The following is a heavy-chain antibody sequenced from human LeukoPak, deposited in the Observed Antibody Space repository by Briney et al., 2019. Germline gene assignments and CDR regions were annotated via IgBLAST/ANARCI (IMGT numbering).Heavy chain of an antibody. CDR1: GFSFSNYG. Sequence: PGTSLRLSCAASGFSFSNYGVHWVRQAPGKGLEWVALIWFDGSKTDYADSVKGRFTISKDSSTNTVHLQVTSLTAEDTGLYYCARDIGTWPRSICDYWGQGTLVAVSS. V-gene: IGHV3-33*01. CDR2: IWFDGSKT. CDR3: ARDIGTWPRSICDY. D-gene: IGHD6-6*01. J-gene: IGHJ4*02.